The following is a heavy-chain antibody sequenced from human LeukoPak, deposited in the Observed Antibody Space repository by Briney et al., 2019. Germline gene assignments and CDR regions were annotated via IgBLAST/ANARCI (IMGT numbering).Heavy chain of an antibody. CDR2: IIGSGGRT. Sequence: GGSLRLSCAASGFTFSSYAMSWVRQAPGKWLEWVSAIIGSGGRTYYADSVKGRFTISRDNSKNTLDLQMNSLRAEDTAVYYCAKVPSGSYYQVYYYYMDVWGKGTTVTVSS. J-gene: IGHJ6*03. V-gene: IGHV3-23*01. D-gene: IGHD1-26*01. CDR1: GFTFSSYA. CDR3: AKVPSGSYYQVYYYYMDV.